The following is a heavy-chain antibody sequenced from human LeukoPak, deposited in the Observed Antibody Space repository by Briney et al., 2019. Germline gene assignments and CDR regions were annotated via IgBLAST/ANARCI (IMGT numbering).Heavy chain of an antibody. V-gene: IGHV4-34*01. CDR3: ARRGAGGVRSRYRDGYNTNWFDP. D-gene: IGHD5-24*01. J-gene: IGHJ5*02. CDR1: GGSFSGYY. Sequence: PSETLSLTCAVYGGSFSGYYWSWIRQPPGKGLEWIGEINHSGSTNYNPSLKSQVTISVDTSKNQFSLRLSSVTAADTAVYYCARRGAGGVRSRYRDGYNTNWFDPWGQGTLVTVSS. CDR2: INHSGST.